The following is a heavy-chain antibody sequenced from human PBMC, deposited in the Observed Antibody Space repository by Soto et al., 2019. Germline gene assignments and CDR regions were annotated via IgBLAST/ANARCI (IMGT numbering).Heavy chain of an antibody. D-gene: IGHD5-18*01. V-gene: IGHV3-9*01. J-gene: IGHJ4*02. CDR3: AKDFYGGYTYGPGDY. CDR2: ISWNSGSI. CDR1: GFTFDDYA. Sequence: GGSLRLSCAASGFTFDDYAMHWVRQAPGKGLEWVSGISWNSGSIGYADSVKGRFTISRDNAKNSLYLQMNSLRAEDTALYYCAKDFYGGYTYGPGDYWGQGALATVSS.